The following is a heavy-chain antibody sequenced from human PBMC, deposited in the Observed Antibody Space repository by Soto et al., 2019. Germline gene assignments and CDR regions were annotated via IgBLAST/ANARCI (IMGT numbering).Heavy chain of an antibody. Sequence: QITLKESGPTLVKPTQTLTLTCTFSGFSLSTSGVGVGWIRQPPGKALEWLALIYWDDDKRYSPSLKSRLTITKDTTKNQVVLTINNIDPLDTATYYCAHSKGGRYGDLNWFDPWGQGTLVTVSS. D-gene: IGHD4-17*01. CDR1: GFSLSTSGVG. CDR2: IYWDDDK. CDR3: AHSKGGRYGDLNWFDP. V-gene: IGHV2-5*02. J-gene: IGHJ5*02.